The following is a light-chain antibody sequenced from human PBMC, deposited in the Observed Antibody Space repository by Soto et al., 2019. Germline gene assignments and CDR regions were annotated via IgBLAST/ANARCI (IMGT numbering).Light chain of an antibody. V-gene: IGLV1-44*01. J-gene: IGLJ2*01. CDR1: SSNIGSNT. CDR3: AAWDDSLNALV. Sequence: QLVLTQPPSASGTPGQRVTISCSGSSSNIGSNTVNWYQQLPGTAPKLLIYSNNQRPSGVPDRFSGSKSGTSASLAISGLQSEDEADYYCAAWDDSLNALVFGGGTKLTVL. CDR2: SNN.